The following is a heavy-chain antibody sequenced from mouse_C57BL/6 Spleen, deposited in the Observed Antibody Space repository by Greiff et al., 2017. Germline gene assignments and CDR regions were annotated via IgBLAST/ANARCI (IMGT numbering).Heavy chain of an antibody. CDR1: GYTFTSYW. Sequence: QVQLQQPGAELVKPGASVKMSCKASGYTFTSYWITWVKQRPGQGLEWIGDIYPGSGSTNYNEKFKSKATLTVDTSSSTAYMQLSSLTSEDSAVYYCARATVVAPYAKDYWGQGTSVTVSS. V-gene: IGHV1-55*01. CDR3: ARATVVAPYAKDY. J-gene: IGHJ4*01. D-gene: IGHD1-1*01. CDR2: IYPGSGST.